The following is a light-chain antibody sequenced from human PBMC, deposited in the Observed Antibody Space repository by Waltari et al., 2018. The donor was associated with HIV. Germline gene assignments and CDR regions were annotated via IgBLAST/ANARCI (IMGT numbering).Light chain of an antibody. J-gene: IGLJ2*01. CDR2: NTN. CDR3: ATWDVSLNGYVL. Sequence: QSVLTQPPSASGTPGQRVTISCSGSSSNIGTNILSWYQHLPSTAPKLLIYNTNQRPSGVPDRFSGSKSGTSASLAISGLQSEDEADYYCATWDVSLNGYVLFGGGTKVTVL. CDR1: SSNIGTNI. V-gene: IGLV1-44*01.